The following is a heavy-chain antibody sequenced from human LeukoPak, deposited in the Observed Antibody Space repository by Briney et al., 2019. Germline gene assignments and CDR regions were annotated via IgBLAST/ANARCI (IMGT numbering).Heavy chain of an antibody. CDR1: GFTFSSYW. V-gene: IGHV3-74*01. D-gene: IGHD1-14*01. CDR3: AREYRKGGPGAFDI. Sequence: GGSLRLSCAASGFTFSSYWMHWVRQAPGKGLVWFSRINSDGSSTNYADSVKGRFTISRDNAKNTLYLQMNSLRAEDTAVYYWAREYRKGGPGAFDIWGQGTMVTVSS. J-gene: IGHJ3*02. CDR2: INSDGSST.